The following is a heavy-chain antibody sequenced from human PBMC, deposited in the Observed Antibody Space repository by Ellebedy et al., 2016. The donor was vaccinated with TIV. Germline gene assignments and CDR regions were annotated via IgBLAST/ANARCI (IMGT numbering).Heavy chain of an antibody. CDR2: ISTSSSYT. CDR1: GFTFRDYY. J-gene: IGHJ4*02. CDR3: VRTGRPWFDY. D-gene: IGHD2-8*02. V-gene: IGHV3-11*06. Sequence: LSLTCVASGFTFRDYYMSWIRQAPGKGLEWVSTISTSSSYTKCAASVKGRFTVSRDDAKNSLYLHMNSLKAEDTAVYYCVRTGRPWFDYWGQGTLVTVSS.